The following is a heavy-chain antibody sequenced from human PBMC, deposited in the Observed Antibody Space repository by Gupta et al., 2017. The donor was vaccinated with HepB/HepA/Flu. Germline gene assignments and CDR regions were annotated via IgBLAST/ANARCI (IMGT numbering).Heavy chain of an antibody. CDR2: ISDSAGGT. CDR1: GFTFSSYA. V-gene: IGHV3-23*01. D-gene: IGHD2-21*01. J-gene: IGHJ4*02. CDR3: AKAIVGRLRGFDY. Sequence: EVQLLESGGALVQPGGSLRLSCAASGFTFSSYAMSWVRQAPGKGLEWVSAISDSAGGTYYADSVKGRFTISRDNSKNTLYLQMNSLRAEDTALYYCAKAIVGRLRGFDYWGQGTLVTVSS.